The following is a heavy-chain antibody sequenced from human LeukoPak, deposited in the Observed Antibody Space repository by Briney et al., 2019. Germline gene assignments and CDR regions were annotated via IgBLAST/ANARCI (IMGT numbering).Heavy chain of an antibody. V-gene: IGHV3-23*01. CDR1: GFSFSSYG. Sequence: PGGSLRLSCAASGFSFSSYGMSWVRQAPGEGLEWVSGITGSTRTTYYADSVRGRFTISRDNSKNMLYLQMNSLRAEDTAVYFCAKDQLNRFCSAGSCSITLDSWGQGTLVTVSS. CDR2: ITGSTRTT. J-gene: IGHJ4*02. D-gene: IGHD3-3*01. CDR3: AKDQLNRFCSAGSCSITLDS.